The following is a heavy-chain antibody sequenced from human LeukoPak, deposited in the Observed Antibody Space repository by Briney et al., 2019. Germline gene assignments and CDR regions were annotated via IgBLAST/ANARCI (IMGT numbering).Heavy chain of an antibody. D-gene: IGHD3-22*01. V-gene: IGHV3-30*02. J-gene: IGHJ4*02. CDR2: IRYDGSNK. CDR3: AKDPEHDSSGYAFDY. Sequence: GGSLRLSCAASGFTFSSYAMSWVRQAPGKGLEWVAFIRYDGSNKYYADSVKGRFTISRDNSKNTLYLQMNSLRAEDTAVYYCAKDPEHDSSGYAFDYWGQGTLVTVSS. CDR1: GFTFSSYA.